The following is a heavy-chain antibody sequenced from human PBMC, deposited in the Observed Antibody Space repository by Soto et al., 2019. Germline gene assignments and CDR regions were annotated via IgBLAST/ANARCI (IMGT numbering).Heavy chain of an antibody. J-gene: IGHJ4*02. D-gene: IGHD5-12*01. V-gene: IGHV3-30*02. CDR2: IWYDGSNK. CDR3: AQDIGGEYSRYDPFDY. CDR1: GFTFSGYG. Sequence: GGSLRLSCAASGFTFSGYGMHWVRQAPGKGLEWVAVIWYDGSNKYYADSVKGRFTISRDNSKNTLYLQMNSLRAEDTALYYCAQDIGGEYSRYDPFDYWGQGPLVTVAS.